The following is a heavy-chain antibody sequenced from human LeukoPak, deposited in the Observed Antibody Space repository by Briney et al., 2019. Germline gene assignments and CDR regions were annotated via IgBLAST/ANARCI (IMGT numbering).Heavy chain of an antibody. CDR2: ISSSSSYT. V-gene: IGHV3-11*05. J-gene: IGHJ4*02. D-gene: IGHD4-17*01. CDR1: GIPFSDYY. Sequence: PGGSLRLSCVVSGIPFSDYYMNWIRQAPGKGLEWISYISSSSSYTDYADSVKGRFTISRDNAKSALYLQMNSLRLEDTAVYYCARDFRDYRDYVAYFDSWGQGTLVTVSS. CDR3: ARDFRDYRDYVAYFDS.